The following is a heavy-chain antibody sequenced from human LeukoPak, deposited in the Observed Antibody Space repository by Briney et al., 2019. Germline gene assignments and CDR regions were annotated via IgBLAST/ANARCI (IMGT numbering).Heavy chain of an antibody. Sequence: GGSLRLSCAASGFTFSSYGMSWVRQAPGKGLEWVSSISSSSSYIYYADSVKGRFTISRDNAKNSLYLQINSLRAEDTAVYYCARALVDSSGYSQFDYWGQGTLVTVSS. CDR3: ARALVDSSGYSQFDY. V-gene: IGHV3-21*01. D-gene: IGHD3-22*01. J-gene: IGHJ4*02. CDR2: ISSSSSYI. CDR1: GFTFSSYG.